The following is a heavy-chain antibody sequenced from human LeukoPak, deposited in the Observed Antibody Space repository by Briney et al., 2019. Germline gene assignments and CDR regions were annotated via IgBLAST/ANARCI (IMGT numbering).Heavy chain of an antibody. CDR1: GFTFSSYG. J-gene: IGHJ4*02. CDR3: AKDPHSAAGTSFDY. CDR2: ISYDGSNK. Sequence: PGGSLRLSCAASGFTFSSYGMHWVRQAPGKGLEWVAVISYDGSNKCYADSVKGRFTISRDNSKNTLYLQMNSLRAEDTAVYYCAKDPHSAAGTSFDYWGQGTLVTVSS. D-gene: IGHD6-13*01. V-gene: IGHV3-30*18.